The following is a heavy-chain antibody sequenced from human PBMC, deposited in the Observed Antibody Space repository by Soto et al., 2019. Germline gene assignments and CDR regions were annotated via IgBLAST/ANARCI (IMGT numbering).Heavy chain of an antibody. CDR1: GGTFSSYA. V-gene: IGHV1-69*06. CDR2: IIPIFGTA. CDR3: ARGYYCSGGSCYSSSIEYFQH. J-gene: IGHJ1*01. Sequence: QVQLVQSGAEVKKPGSSVKVSCKASGGTFSSYAISWVRQAPGQGLEWMGGIIPIFGTANYAQKFQGRVTITADKSTSTAYRELSSLRSEDTAVYYCARGYYCSGGSCYSSSIEYFQHWGQGTLVTVSS. D-gene: IGHD2-15*01.